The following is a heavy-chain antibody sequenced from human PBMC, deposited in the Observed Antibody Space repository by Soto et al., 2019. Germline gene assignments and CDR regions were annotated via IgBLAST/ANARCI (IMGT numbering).Heavy chain of an antibody. CDR1: GGTFSSYA. Sequence: QVQLVQSGAEVKKPGSSVKVSCKASGGTFSSYAISWVRQAPGQGLEWMGGILPIFRTANYAQKFQGRATITADKSASTAYMELSSLRSEDTAVYYCARDGLPSGYCSSTSCYNWGKYYYYGMDVWGQGTTVTVSS. J-gene: IGHJ6*02. D-gene: IGHD2-2*02. V-gene: IGHV1-69*06. CDR3: ARDGLPSGYCSSTSCYNWGKYYYYGMDV. CDR2: ILPIFRTA.